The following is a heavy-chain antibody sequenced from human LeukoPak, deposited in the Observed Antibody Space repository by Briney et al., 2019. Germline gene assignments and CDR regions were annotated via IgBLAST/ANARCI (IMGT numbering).Heavy chain of an antibody. CDR1: GYRFTSRW. CDR3: ARLLHGYIFDN. J-gene: IGHJ4*02. D-gene: IGHD5-24*01. Sequence: GESLKISCKGSGYRFTSRWIAWVRQMPGKGLEWMGVFYPRDSETRYSPSFQGQVTFSADNSITTAYLQWSSLEASDTAMYYCARLLHGYIFDNWGQGTLVTVSS. CDR2: FYPRDSET. V-gene: IGHV5-51*01.